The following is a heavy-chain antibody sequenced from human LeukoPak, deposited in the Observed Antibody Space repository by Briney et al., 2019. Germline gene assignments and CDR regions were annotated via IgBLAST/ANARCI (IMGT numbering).Heavy chain of an antibody. CDR3: ASSRSYYFDY. D-gene: IGHD6-6*01. CDR1: GGPFSGYY. J-gene: IGHJ4*02. V-gene: IGHV4-34*01. Sequence: SETLSLTCAVYGGPFSGYYWSWIRQPPGKGLEWIGEINHSGSTNYNPSLKSRVTISVDTSKNQFSLKLGSVTAADTAVYYCASSRSYYFDYWGQGTLVTVSS. CDR2: INHSGST.